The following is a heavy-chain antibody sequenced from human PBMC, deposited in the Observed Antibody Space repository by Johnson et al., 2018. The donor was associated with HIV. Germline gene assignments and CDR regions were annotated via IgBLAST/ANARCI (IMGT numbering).Heavy chain of an antibody. D-gene: IGHD3-16*02. J-gene: IGHJ3*01. CDR2: ISYDGSNK. CDR1: GFTFSSYA. Sequence: QVQLVESGGGVVQPGRSLRLSCAASGFTFSSYALHWVRQAPGKGLEWVAVISYDGSNKYYTDSVRGRFTISRANSKNTLYVQMNSLSAEDTAVYYCARDFGLGELSYETVDAFDFWGPGTLVTVSS. V-gene: IGHV3-30-3*01. CDR3: ARDFGLGELSYETVDAFDF.